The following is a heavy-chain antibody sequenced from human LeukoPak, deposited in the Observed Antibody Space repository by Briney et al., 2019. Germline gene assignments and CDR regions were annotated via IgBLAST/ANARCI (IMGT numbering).Heavy chain of an antibody. CDR3: AITLMITFGGVPPEYFDY. Sequence: PGGSLRLSCAASGFTFSSYSMNWVRQAPGKGLEWVSYISSSSSTIYYADSVKGRFTISRDNAKNSLYLQMNSLRAEDTAVYYCAITLMITFGGVPPEYFDYWGQGTLVTVSS. CDR2: ISSSSSTI. CDR1: GFTFSSYS. J-gene: IGHJ4*02. V-gene: IGHV3-48*04. D-gene: IGHD3-16*01.